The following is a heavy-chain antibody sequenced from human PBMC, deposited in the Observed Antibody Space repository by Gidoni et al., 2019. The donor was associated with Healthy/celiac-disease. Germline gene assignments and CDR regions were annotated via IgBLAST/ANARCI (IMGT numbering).Heavy chain of an antibody. J-gene: IGHJ6*02. CDR3: TRVPLLWFGELDYGMDV. CDR2: IRSKAYGGTT. Sequence: VQLVESGGGLVKPGRSLRLSCTASGFTFGDYAMRWFRQAPGKGLEWVGFIRSKAYGGTTEYAASVKGRFTISRDDSKSIAYLQMNSLKTEDTAVYYCTRVPLLWFGELDYGMDVWGQGTTVTVSS. V-gene: IGHV3-49*05. D-gene: IGHD3-10*01. CDR1: GFTFGDYA.